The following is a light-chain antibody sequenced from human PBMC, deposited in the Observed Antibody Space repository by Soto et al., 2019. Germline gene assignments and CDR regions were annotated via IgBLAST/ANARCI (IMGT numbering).Light chain of an antibody. CDR1: SSDVGGYNY. Sequence: QSALTQPASVSGSPGQSITISCTGTSSDVGGYNYVSWYQQHPGKAPKLLIFEXXXXPSGVSNRFSGSRSGNTASLTISGLQPDDEGDYFCVSYKDTDTLVFGTGTKGTV. CDR2: EXX. V-gene: IGLV2-14*01. J-gene: IGLJ1*01. CDR3: VSYKDTDTLV.